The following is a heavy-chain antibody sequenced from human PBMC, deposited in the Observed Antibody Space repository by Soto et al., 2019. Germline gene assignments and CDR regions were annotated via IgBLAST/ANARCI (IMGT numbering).Heavy chain of an antibody. V-gene: IGHV4-4*02. Sequence: SETLSLTGDVSGASISSSHWWCWLSQPPGKGLEWIGEVYHSGSANYNPSLKSRVTMSVDKSKNQFSLRLSSVTAADTALYYCARIAVVPAALDPWGQGTLVTVSS. CDR2: VYHSGSA. CDR1: GASISSSHW. D-gene: IGHD2-2*01. CDR3: ARIAVVPAALDP. J-gene: IGHJ5*02.